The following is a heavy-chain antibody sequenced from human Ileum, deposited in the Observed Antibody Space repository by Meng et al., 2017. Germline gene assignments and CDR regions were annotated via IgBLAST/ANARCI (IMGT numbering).Heavy chain of an antibody. V-gene: IGHV3-33*08. D-gene: IGHD5-24*01. J-gene: IGHJ4*02. CDR3: ARSRDGYQHGYS. Sequence: GESLKISCAASGFTFTTYWMTWVRQAPGKGLEWVALIYYDGSRQYYADSVKGRFTISRDNSKDTLYLQMNSLRVEDTALYYCARSRDGYQHGYSWGQGTQVTVAS. CDR1: GFTFTTYW. CDR2: IYYDGSRQ.